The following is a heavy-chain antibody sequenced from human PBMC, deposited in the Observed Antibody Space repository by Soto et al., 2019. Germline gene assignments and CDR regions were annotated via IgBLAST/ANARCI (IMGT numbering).Heavy chain of an antibody. V-gene: IGHV3-30-3*01. D-gene: IGHD5-12*01. CDR2: ISYDGSNK. CDR3: ARSYSGYLIDY. Sequence: PGGSLRLSCAASGFTFSSYAMPWVRQAPGKGLEWVAVISYDGSNKYYADSVKGRFTISRDNSKNTLYLQMNSLRAEDTAVYYCARSYSGYLIDYWGQGTLVTVSS. CDR1: GFTFSSYA. J-gene: IGHJ4*02.